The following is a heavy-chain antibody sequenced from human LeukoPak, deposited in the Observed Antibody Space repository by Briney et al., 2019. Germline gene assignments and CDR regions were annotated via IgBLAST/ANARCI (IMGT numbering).Heavy chain of an antibody. J-gene: IGHJ6*03. CDR3: ARGKGSWTALYYYYYLDV. D-gene: IGHD3/OR15-3a*01. CDR2: IYTSGST. CDR1: GGSISSYY. V-gene: IGHV4-4*07. Sequence: PSETLSLTCTVSGGSISSYYWSWIRQPAGKGLEWIGRIYTSGSTNYNPSLKSRVTMSVDTSKNQFSLKLSSVTAADTAVYYCARGKGSWTALYYYYYLDVWGKGTTVTISS.